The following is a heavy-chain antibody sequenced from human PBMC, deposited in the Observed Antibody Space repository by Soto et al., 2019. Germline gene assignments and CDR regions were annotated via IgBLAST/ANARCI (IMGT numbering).Heavy chain of an antibody. Sequence: GGSLRLSCAASGFTFSSYGMHWVRQAPGKGLEWVAVISYDGSNKYYADSVKGRFTISRDNSKNTLYLQMSSLRAEDTAVYYCAKDRRGYLPYYYGMDVWGQGTTVTVSS. CDR1: GFTFSSYG. V-gene: IGHV3-30*18. J-gene: IGHJ6*02. D-gene: IGHD5-12*01. CDR2: ISYDGSNK. CDR3: AKDRRGYLPYYYGMDV.